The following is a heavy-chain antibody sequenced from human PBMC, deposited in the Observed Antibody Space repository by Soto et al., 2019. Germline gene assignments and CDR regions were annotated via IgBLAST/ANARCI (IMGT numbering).Heavy chain of an antibody. Sequence: SETLSLTCTVSGGSISSGGYYWSWIRQHPGKGLEWIGYIYYSGSTYYNPSLKSRVTISVDTSKNQFSLKLSSVTAADTAVYYCARVRCSSTSCYFYYYYYMDVRGKGTTVTVSS. CDR3: ARVRCSSTSCYFYYYYYMDV. V-gene: IGHV4-31*03. J-gene: IGHJ6*03. D-gene: IGHD2-2*01. CDR1: GGSISSGGYY. CDR2: IYYSGST.